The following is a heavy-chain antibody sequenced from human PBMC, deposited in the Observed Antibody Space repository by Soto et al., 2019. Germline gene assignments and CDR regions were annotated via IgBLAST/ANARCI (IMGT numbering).Heavy chain of an antibody. CDR3: AKDEGYDYGDSPFDY. CDR1: GFTFDDYA. CDR2: ISWNSGSI. J-gene: IGHJ4*02. V-gene: IGHV3-9*01. D-gene: IGHD4-17*01. Sequence: EVQLVESGGGLVQPGRSLRLSCAASGFTFDDYAMHWVRQAPGKGLEWVSGISWNSGSIGYADSVKGRFTISRDNAKNSLYLQMNSLRAEDTALYYCAKDEGYDYGDSPFDYWGQVTLVTVSS.